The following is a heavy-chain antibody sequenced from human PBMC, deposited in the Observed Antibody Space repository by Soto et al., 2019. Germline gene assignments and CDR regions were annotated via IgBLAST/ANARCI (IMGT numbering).Heavy chain of an antibody. J-gene: IGHJ3*02. CDR1: GFTFSSYS. CDR3: ARVLGRTTVGGDAFDI. Sequence: GGSLRLSCAASGFTFSSYSMNWVRQAPGKGLEWVSYISTSSGTIYYADSVKGRFTISRDNAKNSLYLQLNSLRAEDTAVYYCARVLGRTTVGGDAFDIWGQGTMVTVSS. CDR2: ISTSSGTI. D-gene: IGHD4-17*01. V-gene: IGHV3-48*01.